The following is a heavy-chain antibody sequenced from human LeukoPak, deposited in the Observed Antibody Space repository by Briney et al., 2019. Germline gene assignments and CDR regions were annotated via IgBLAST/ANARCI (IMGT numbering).Heavy chain of an antibody. V-gene: IGHV3-48*03. CDR1: GFTFSSYE. Sequence: GGSLRLSCAASGFTFSSYEMNWVRQAPGQGLEWISYISSSGSTIYYADSVKGRFTISRDNAKNSLYLQMNSLRAEDTAVYYCARERQGDSSDYYSYYYYYGMDVWGQGTTVTVSS. CDR3: ARERQGDSSDYYSYYYYYGMDV. D-gene: IGHD3-22*01. J-gene: IGHJ6*02. CDR2: ISSSGSTI.